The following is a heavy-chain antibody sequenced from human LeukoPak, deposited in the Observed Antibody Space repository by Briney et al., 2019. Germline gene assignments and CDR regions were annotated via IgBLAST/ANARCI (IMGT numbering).Heavy chain of an antibody. D-gene: IGHD1-14*01. CDR3: ARDVEGDRSGILRFDA. V-gene: IGHV4-59*01. CDR1: GVSRSPYW. J-gene: IGHJ3*01. CDR2: ITYNGRT. Sequence: PSETLSLTCSVSGVSRSPYWWSWIRQSPGNGLEWIGYITYNGRTNYNPSLRGRVTISLDTSRGEFSLNLRSVTAADTAVYYCARDVEGDRSGILRFDAWGRGTVVTVSS.